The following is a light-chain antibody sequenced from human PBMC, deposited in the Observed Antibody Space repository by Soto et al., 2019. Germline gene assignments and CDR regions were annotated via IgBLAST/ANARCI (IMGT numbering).Light chain of an antibody. CDR3: CSYAGSSTVV. J-gene: IGLJ2*01. CDR1: SSDVGSYNL. V-gene: IGLV2-23*02. Sequence: QSVLTQPASVSGSPGQSITISCTGTSSDVGSYNLVSWYQQHPGKAPKLMIYXXXXRXXXVXXRXXXXXXXXXXXXXXXXXQAEDEADYYCCSYAGSSTVVFGGGTKLTVL. CDR2: XXX.